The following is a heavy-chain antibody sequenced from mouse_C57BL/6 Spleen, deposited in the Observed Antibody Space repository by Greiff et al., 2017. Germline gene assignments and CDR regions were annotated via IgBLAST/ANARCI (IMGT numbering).Heavy chain of an antibody. D-gene: IGHD2-1*01. CDR1: GYTFTSYG. CDR3: ARYGNYLYYAMDY. V-gene: IGHV1-81*01. J-gene: IGHJ4*01. CDR2: IYPRSGNT. Sequence: QVQLKESGAELARPGASVKLSCKASGYTFTSYGISWVKQRTGQGLEWIGEIYPRSGNTYYNEKFKGKATLTADKSSSTAYMELRSLTSEDSAVYFCARYGNYLYYAMDYWGQGTSVTVSS.